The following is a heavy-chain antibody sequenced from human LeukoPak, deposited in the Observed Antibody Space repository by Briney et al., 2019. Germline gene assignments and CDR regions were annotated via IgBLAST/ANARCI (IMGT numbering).Heavy chain of an antibody. V-gene: IGHV4-31*03. CDR2: IYYSGST. CDR1: GDSISSGGYY. D-gene: IGHD3-16*01. Sequence: SETLSLTCTVSGDSISSGGYYWSWLRQHPGKGLEWIGYIYYSGSTYYNPSLKSRVTISVDTSKNQFSLKLSSVTAADTAVYYCARSRRGGRRPMNYYYGMDVWGQGTTVTVS. J-gene: IGHJ6*02. CDR3: ARSRRGGRRPMNYYYGMDV.